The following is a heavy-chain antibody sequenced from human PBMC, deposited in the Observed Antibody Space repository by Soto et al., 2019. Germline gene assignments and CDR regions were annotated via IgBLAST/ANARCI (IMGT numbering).Heavy chain of an antibody. CDR1: GFTFDDYA. CDR2: ISWNSGSI. CDR3: AKDGSGNPG. Sequence: SLRLSCAASGFTFDDYAMHWVRQAPGKGLEWVSGISWNSGSIGYADSVKGRFTISRDNAKNSLYLQMNSLRAEDTALYYCAKDGSGNPGWGQGTLVTVSS. D-gene: IGHD3-10*01. J-gene: IGHJ4*02. V-gene: IGHV3-9*01.